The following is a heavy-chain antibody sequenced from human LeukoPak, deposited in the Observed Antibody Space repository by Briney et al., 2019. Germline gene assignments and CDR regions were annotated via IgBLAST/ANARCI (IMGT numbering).Heavy chain of an antibody. D-gene: IGHD3-22*01. CDR2: INSDGSSI. J-gene: IGHJ4*02. CDR3: VRISYDSSGYYDY. CDR1: GFTFSRYW. V-gene: IGHV3-74*01. Sequence: QPGGSLRLSCAASGFTFSRYWMHWVRQAPGKGLVWVSRINSDGSSIKYADSVKGRFTISRDNAKNTVYLQMNSLRAEDTAVYYCVRISYDSSGYYDYWGQGTLVTVSS.